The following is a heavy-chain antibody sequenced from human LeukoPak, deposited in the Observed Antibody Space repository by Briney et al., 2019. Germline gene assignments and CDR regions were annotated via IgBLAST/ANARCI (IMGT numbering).Heavy chain of an antibody. CDR2: ISSSSRYL. CDR3: ARAPYCSGGSCYFPGGAPAYYYSYMDV. J-gene: IGHJ6*03. D-gene: IGHD2-15*01. CDR1: GLPFSSSR. Sequence: PRGSLRLSCATSGLPFSSSRFVSVRQAPGKGVEWVSCISSSSRYLSYAAAVKGRFNIPRDNAHKSLYLQINSLRAEDTAVYYCARAPYCSGGSCYFPGGAPAYYYSYMDVWGKGTTVTISS. V-gene: IGHV3-21*01.